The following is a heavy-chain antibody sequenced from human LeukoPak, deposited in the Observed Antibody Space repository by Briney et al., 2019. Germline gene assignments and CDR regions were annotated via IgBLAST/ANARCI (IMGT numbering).Heavy chain of an antibody. Sequence: VASVKVSCKASGGTFSSYAISWVRQAPGQGLEWMGGIIPIFGTANYAQKFQGRVTITADESTSTAYMELSSLRSEDTAVYYCARLRGDTAMVFDYWGQGTLVTVSS. CDR3: ARLRGDTAMVFDY. V-gene: IGHV1-69*13. D-gene: IGHD5-18*01. J-gene: IGHJ4*02. CDR2: IIPIFGTA. CDR1: GGTFSSYA.